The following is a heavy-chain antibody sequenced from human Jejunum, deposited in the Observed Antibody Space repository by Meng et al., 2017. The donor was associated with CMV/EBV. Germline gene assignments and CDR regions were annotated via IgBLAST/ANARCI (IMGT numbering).Heavy chain of an antibody. V-gene: IGHV3-7*01. CDR3: ARGEYELLFGAFDV. CDR2: MKEEGSEI. D-gene: IGHD3-10*01. Sequence: SGFTFGSYWMAWVRQDPGKGLEWVASMKEEGSEIHYVDSVKGRFTISRDNAKNSLYLQMNTLRVEDTALDYCARGEYELLFGAFDVWGQGTMVTVSS. J-gene: IGHJ3*01. CDR1: GFTFGSYW.